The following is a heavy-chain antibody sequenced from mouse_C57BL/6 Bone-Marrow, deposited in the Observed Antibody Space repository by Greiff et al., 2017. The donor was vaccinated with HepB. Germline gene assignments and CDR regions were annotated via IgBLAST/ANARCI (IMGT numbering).Heavy chain of an antibody. CDR1: GYTFTEYT. J-gene: IGHJ3*01. CDR3: ARHEGGYYYGSSYVFAY. Sequence: VQLQQSGAELVKPGASVKLSCKASGYTFTEYTIHWVKQRSEQGLEWIGWFYPGSGSIKYNEKFKDKATLTADKSSSTVYMELSRLTSEDSAVYFCARHEGGYYYGSSYVFAYWGQGTLVTVSA. D-gene: IGHD1-1*01. CDR2: FYPGSGSI. V-gene: IGHV1-62-2*01.